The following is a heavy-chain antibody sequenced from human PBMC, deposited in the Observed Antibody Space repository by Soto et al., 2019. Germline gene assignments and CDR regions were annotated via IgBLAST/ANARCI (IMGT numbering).Heavy chain of an antibody. CDR1: GFTFSSYA. V-gene: IGHV3-23*01. CDR3: AKGGYCSSTSCYTSFDY. J-gene: IGHJ4*02. Sequence: GGSLRLSCAASGFTFSSYAMSWVRQAPGKGLEWVSAISGSGGTTYYADSVKGRFTISRDNSKNTLYLQMNSLRAEDTAVYYCAKGGYCSSTSCYTSFDYWGQGTLVTVSS. D-gene: IGHD2-2*02. CDR2: ISGSGGTT.